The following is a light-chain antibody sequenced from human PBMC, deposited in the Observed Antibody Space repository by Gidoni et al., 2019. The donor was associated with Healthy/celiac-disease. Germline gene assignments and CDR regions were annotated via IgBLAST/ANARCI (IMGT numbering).Light chain of an antibody. CDR2: GNS. CDR1: SSNIGAGYD. V-gene: IGLV1-40*01. J-gene: IGLJ1*01. Sequence: QSVLTQPPSVSGAPGQRVTSPCTGSSSNIGAGYDVHWYQQLPGTAPKLLIYGNSNRPSGVPDRFSGSKSGTSASLAITGLQAEDEADYYCQSYDSRLSGYVFGTGTKVTVL. CDR3: QSYDSRLSGYV.